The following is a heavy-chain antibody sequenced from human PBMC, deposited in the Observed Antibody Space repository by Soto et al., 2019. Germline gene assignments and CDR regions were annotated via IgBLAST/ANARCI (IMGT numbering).Heavy chain of an antibody. CDR2: IYYSGNI. D-gene: IGHD3-3*01. Sequence: PSETLSLTCTVSGDSITNYFWSWIRQPPGKGLEWIGYIYYSGNIKYNPSLKSRVAISADTSRNQLSLKMNSVTAADTAVYYCARGEAIFAAWGQGSLVTVSS. CDR1: GDSITNYF. J-gene: IGHJ5*02. V-gene: IGHV4-59*01. CDR3: ARGEAIFAA.